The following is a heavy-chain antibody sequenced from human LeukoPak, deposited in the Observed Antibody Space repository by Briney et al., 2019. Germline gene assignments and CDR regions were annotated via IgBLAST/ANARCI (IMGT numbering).Heavy chain of an antibody. J-gene: IGHJ4*02. CDR3: ARLHRGTGTYFDY. D-gene: IGHD1-14*01. CDR1: EFSVSSNY. V-gene: IGHV3-53*01. Sequence: GGSLRLSRAASEFSVSSNYMSWVRQAPGKGLEWVSVLYSGGSTYYADSVKGRFTISRDNSKNTLYLQMNSLRAEDTAVYYCARLHRGTGTYFDYWGQGTLVTVSS. CDR2: LYSGGST.